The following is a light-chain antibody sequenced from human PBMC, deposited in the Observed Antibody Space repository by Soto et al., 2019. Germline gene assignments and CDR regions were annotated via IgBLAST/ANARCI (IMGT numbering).Light chain of an antibody. Sequence: IQMTQSPSSSSASVGDRVTITCRASQGIRSDLGWYQQKPGEVPRLLIYNASTLQSGVPSRFSGSASGAVFTLTISSLQPEDSATYYCLHDYTYPQTFGQGTKVEI. CDR1: QGIRSD. V-gene: IGKV1-6*01. CDR3: LHDYTYPQT. J-gene: IGKJ1*01. CDR2: NAS.